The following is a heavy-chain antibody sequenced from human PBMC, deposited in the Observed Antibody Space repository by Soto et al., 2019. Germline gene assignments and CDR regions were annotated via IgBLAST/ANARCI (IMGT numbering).Heavy chain of an antibody. J-gene: IGHJ6*03. V-gene: IGHV4-59*01. CDR3: ARTARSYCTNGVCYDFNYYYYYMDV. CDR2: IYYSGST. D-gene: IGHD2-8*01. Sequence: SETLSLTCTVSGGSISSYYWSWIRQPPGKGLEWIGYIYYSGSTNYNPSLKSRVTISVDTSKNQFSMKLSSLTAADTAVYYCARTARSYCTNGVCYDFNYYYYYMDVWGKGTTVTVSS. CDR1: GGSISSYY.